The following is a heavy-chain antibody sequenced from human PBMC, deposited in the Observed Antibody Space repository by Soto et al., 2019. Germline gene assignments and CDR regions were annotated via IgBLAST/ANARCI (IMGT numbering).Heavy chain of an antibody. Sequence: SETLSLTCSVSGGSISSYYWSWIRQPPGKGLEWIGYIYYSGSTNYNPSLKSRVTISVDTSKNQFSLKLSSVTAADTAVYYCARGSPRHNFDYWGQGTLVTVSS. V-gene: IGHV4-59*01. J-gene: IGHJ4*02. CDR3: ARGSPRHNFDY. CDR2: IYYSGST. CDR1: GGSISSYY.